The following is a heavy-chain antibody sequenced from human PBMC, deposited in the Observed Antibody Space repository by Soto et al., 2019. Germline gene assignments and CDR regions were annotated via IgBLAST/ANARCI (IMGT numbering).Heavy chain of an antibody. CDR2: IDRTGRP. D-gene: IGHD1-1*01. V-gene: IGHV4-4*07. CDR1: GGSTSRDY. CDR3: ARADLQHCSFDI. J-gene: IGHJ4*02. Sequence: SETLSLTCNVSGGSTSRDYWSWIRRPAGKGLEWIGRIDRTGRPNYNPSLMSRVRMSIDTSKSQLSLKVTSVTAADTPIYSCARADLQHCSFDIWGQGILVTVSS.